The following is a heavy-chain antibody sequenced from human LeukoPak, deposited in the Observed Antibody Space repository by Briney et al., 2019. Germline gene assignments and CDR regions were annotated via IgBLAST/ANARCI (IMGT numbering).Heavy chain of an antibody. CDR2: IYPGDSDT. V-gene: IGHV5-51*01. CDR3: ARRVEATMPFDS. J-gene: IGHJ4*02. Sequence: GESLKISCKASGYSFTSYWIAWVRQMPGRGLEWMGIIYPGDSDTRYSPSFQGQVTISADKSVSTAYLQWSSLEASDTAMYYCARRVEATMPFDSWGQGTLVTVSS. CDR1: GYSFTSYW. D-gene: IGHD5-12*01.